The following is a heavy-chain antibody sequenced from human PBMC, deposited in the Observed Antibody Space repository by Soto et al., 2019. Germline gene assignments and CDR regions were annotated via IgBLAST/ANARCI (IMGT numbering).Heavy chain of an antibody. CDR2: IIPIFGTA. Sequence: KVSCKASGGTFSSYAISWVRQAPGQGLEWMGGIIPIFGTANYAQKFQGRVTITADESTSTAYMELSSLRSEDTAVYYCASRGAYSGSYYDWFDPWGQGTLVTVSS. CDR1: GGTFSSYA. CDR3: ASRGAYSGSYYDWFDP. D-gene: IGHD1-26*01. V-gene: IGHV1-69*01. J-gene: IGHJ5*02.